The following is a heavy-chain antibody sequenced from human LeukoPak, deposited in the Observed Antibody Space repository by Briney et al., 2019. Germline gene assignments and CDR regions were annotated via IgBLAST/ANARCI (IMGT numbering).Heavy chain of an antibody. CDR2: ISHDGSNK. J-gene: IGHJ5*02. CDR1: GFTFSSYA. CDR3: ARGTAVLLWFGAQSGLDP. D-gene: IGHD3-10*01. Sequence: GGSLRLSCAASGFTFSSYAMHWVRQAPGKGLEWVAGISHDGSNKYYADSVKGRFTISRDNSKNTLYLQMNSLRAEDTAVYYCARGTAVLLWFGAQSGLDPWGQGTLVTVSS. V-gene: IGHV3-30*04.